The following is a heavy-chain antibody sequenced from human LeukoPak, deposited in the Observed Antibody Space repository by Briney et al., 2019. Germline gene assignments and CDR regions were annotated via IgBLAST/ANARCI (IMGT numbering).Heavy chain of an antibody. CDR2: IKQDGSDK. V-gene: IGHV3-7*01. D-gene: IGHD3-10*01. Sequence: GGSLRLSCVASGFIFSNHWVTWVRQAPGKGLEWVANIKQDGSDKYYVDSVKGRFTISRDNAKNSLYLQMNSLRVDDTALYYCVREIYSDSGSYYGDYWGQGTLVTASS. CDR3: VREIYSDSGSYYGDY. CDR1: GFIFSNHW. J-gene: IGHJ4*02.